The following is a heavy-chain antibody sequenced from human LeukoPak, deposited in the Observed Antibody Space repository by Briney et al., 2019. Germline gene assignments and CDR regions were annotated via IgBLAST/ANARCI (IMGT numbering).Heavy chain of an antibody. CDR2: MNPKSGDT. Sequence: ASVKVSCKASGYTFSTYDINWVRQATGQALEWMGWMNPKSGDTAYAPKFQGRVTMTRNTSIDTAYMELSTLRSEDTAIYYCARVFGGHEIGFWGQGTQVTVSS. D-gene: IGHD5-12*01. CDR1: GYTFSTYD. CDR3: ARVFGGHEIGF. J-gene: IGHJ4*02. V-gene: IGHV1-8*01.